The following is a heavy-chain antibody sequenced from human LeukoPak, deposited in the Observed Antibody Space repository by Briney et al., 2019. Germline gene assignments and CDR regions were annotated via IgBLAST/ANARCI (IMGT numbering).Heavy chain of an antibody. J-gene: IGHJ5*02. V-gene: IGHV3-30*04. Sequence: PGGSLRLSCAAYGFTFSSYAMHWIRQAPGKGLEWVAGISYDGSNKYYADSVKGRFTISRDNSMNTLYLQMNSLRAEDTAVYYCAREIIAAAGTWVFSNWFDPWGQGTLVTVSS. CDR1: GFTFSSYA. D-gene: IGHD6-13*01. CDR2: ISYDGSNK. CDR3: AREIIAAAGTWVFSNWFDP.